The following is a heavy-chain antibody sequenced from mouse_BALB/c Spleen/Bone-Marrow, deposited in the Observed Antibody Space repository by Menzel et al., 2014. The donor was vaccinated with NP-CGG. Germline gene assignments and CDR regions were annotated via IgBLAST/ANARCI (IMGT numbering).Heavy chain of an antibody. CDR3: ARWEYGSTLYAMDY. CDR1: GFTFSSFG. CDR2: ISSGSGTI. Sequence: EVKLMESGPGLVRPGGSRKLSCAASGFTFSSFGMHWVRQAPEKGLEWVAYISSGSGTIYYADTVKGRLTITRDNTKNTLFLQMRSLGSEDTAVYYCARWEYGSTLYAMDYWGQGTSVTVSS. D-gene: IGHD1-1*01. J-gene: IGHJ4*01. V-gene: IGHV5-17*02.